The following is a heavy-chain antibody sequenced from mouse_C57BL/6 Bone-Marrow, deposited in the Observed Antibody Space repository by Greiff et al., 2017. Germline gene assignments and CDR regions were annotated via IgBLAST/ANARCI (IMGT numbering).Heavy chain of an antibody. Sequence: EVKLVESGGGLVKPGGSLKLSCAASGFTFSDYGMHWVRQAPEKGLEWVAYISSGSSTIYYADTVKGRFTIARENAKNTLFLQMTSLRSEDTAMYYCASSYYGMDYWGQGTSVTVSS. V-gene: IGHV5-17*01. CDR2: ISSGSSTI. CDR3: ASSYYGMDY. J-gene: IGHJ4*01. CDR1: GFTFSDYG.